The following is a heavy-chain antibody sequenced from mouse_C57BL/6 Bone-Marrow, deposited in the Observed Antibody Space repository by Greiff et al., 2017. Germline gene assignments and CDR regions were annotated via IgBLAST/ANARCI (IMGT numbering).Heavy chain of an antibody. CDR3: AREGELEAMDY. CDR2: ISDGGSYT. D-gene: IGHD4-1*01. CDR1: GFTFSSYS. V-gene: IGHV5-4*01. Sequence: EVNLVESGGGLVKPGGSLKLSCAASGFTFSSYSMSWVRQTPEKRLEWVATISDGGSYTYSPDNVKGRFTISRDNAKNNLYLQMSHLKSEDTAMYYCAREGELEAMDYWGQGTSVTVSS. J-gene: IGHJ4*01.